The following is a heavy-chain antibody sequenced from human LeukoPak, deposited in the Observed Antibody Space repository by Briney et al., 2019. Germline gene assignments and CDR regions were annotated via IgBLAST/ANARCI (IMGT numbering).Heavy chain of an antibody. CDR1: GYSFTGYY. D-gene: IGHD6-19*01. V-gene: IGHV1-2*02. Sequence: ASVKVSCKASGYSFTGYYLNWVRQAPGQGLEWMGWINSHSGDTKYAQKFQGRVTMTRDTSTSTVYMDLSSLRSEDTAVYYCARVLYSSGWSRPFDYWGQGTLVTVSS. CDR2: INSHSGDT. J-gene: IGHJ4*02. CDR3: ARVLYSSGWSRPFDY.